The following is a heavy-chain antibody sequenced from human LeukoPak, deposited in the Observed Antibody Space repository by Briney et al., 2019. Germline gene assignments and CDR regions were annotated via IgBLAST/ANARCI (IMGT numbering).Heavy chain of an antibody. V-gene: IGHV4-4*07. CDR3: ARDTYYYDSSCYWADY. J-gene: IGHJ4*02. D-gene: IGHD3-22*01. CDR1: GGSISSYY. Sequence: SETLSLTCTVSGGSISSYYWSWIRQPAGKGLEWIGRIYTSGSTNYNPSLKSRVTMSVDTSKNQFSLKLSSVTAADTAVYYCARDTYYYDSSCYWADYWGQGTLVTVSS. CDR2: IYTSGST.